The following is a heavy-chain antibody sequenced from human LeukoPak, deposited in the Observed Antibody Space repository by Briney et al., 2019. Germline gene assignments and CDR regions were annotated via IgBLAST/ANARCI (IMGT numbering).Heavy chain of an antibody. CDR3: ARWGQGYCSGGSCYRNWFDP. V-gene: IGHV4-59*01. CDR2: IYYSGST. J-gene: IGHJ5*02. D-gene: IGHD2-15*01. CDR1: GGSISSYY. Sequence: SETLSLTCTVSGGSISSYYWSWTRQPPGKGLEWIGYIYYSGSTNYNPSLKSRVTISVDTSKNQFSLKLSSVTAADTAVYYCARWGQGYCSGGSCYRNWFDPWGQGTLVTVSS.